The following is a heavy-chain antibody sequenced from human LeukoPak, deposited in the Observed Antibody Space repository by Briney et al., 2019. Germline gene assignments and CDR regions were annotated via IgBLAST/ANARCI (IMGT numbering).Heavy chain of an antibody. V-gene: IGHV3-48*01. J-gene: IGHJ3*02. D-gene: IGHD6-6*01. CDR2: ITTTSSII. CDR3: TRDYSSSSGRAFDI. CDR1: GFTFTTYS. Sequence: AGRSLRLSCAASGFTFTTYSMNWVRQAPGKGLEWVSYITTTSSIIYYADSVKGRFTISRDNAKNSLYLQMNSLRAEDTAVYYCTRDYSSSSGRAFDIWGQGTMVTVSS.